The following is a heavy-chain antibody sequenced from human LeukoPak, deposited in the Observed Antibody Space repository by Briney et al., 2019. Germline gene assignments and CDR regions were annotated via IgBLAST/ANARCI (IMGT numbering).Heavy chain of an antibody. CDR2: IYYSGST. CDR1: GGSISSFY. J-gene: IGHJ4*02. V-gene: IGHV4-59*12. CDR3: VRDRGYSYGPFDY. D-gene: IGHD5-18*01. Sequence: SETLSLTCTVSGGSISSFYWTWIRQPPGKGLEWIGYIYYSGSTNYNPSLKSRVTISVDTSKNQFSLRLTSVTAADTALYYCVRDRGYSYGPFDYWGQGTLVTVSS.